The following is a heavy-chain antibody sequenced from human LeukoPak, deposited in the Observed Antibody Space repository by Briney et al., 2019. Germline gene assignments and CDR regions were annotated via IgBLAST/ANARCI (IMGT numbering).Heavy chain of an antibody. D-gene: IGHD3-10*01. CDR1: GGSISSGDYY. J-gene: IGHJ6*04. CDR2: FYYSGST. Sequence: PSQTLSLTCTVSGGSISSGDYYWSWIRQPPGKGLEWIGYFYYSGSTYYNPSLKSRVTISVDTSKNQFSLKLSSVTAADTAVYYCARALTGGSGTYYYYYGMDVWGKGTTVTVSS. V-gene: IGHV4-30-4*01. CDR3: ARALTGGSGTYYYYYGMDV.